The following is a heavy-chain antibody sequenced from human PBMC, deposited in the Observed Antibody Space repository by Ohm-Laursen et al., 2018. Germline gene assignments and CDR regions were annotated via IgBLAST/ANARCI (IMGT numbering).Heavy chain of an antibody. J-gene: IGHJ4*02. Sequence: TLSLTCTVSGGSLSNYYWNWVRQPAGKGLEWMGRIYYSGSTNYNPSLKSRVTMSVDTSNNQFSLKLSSVAAADTAMYYCARAYCSRTSCYIPGGDYWGQGALVTVSS. V-gene: IGHV4-4*07. CDR2: IYYSGST. CDR1: GGSLSNYY. CDR3: ARAYCSRTSCYIPGGDY. D-gene: IGHD2-2*02.